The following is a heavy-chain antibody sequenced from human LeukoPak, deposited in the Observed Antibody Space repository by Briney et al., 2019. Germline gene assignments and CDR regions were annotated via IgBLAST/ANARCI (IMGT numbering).Heavy chain of an antibody. J-gene: IGHJ4*02. CDR2: IYYSGST. V-gene: IGHV4-59*01. CDR1: GGSISSYY. CDR3: ARAILSGYPDS. D-gene: IGHD3-3*01. Sequence: PSETLSLTCTVSGGSISSYYWSWIRQPPGKGLEWIGYIYYSGSTNYNPSLKSRVTISLDTSKNQFSLKLSSVTAADTAVYYCARAILSGYPDSWGQGTLVIVFS.